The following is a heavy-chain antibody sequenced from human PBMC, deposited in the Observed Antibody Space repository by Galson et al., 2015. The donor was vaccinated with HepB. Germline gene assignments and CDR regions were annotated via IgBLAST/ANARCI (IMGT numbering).Heavy chain of an antibody. CDR2: IWNDGSNK. V-gene: IGHV3-33*01. CDR1: GFTFSNHG. D-gene: IGHD2-2*01. CDR3: AREYGVGYCSATSCHTYMDV. Sequence: SLRLSCAASGFTFSNHGMHWVRQAPGKGLEWVAVIWNDGSNKYYADSVEGRFTISRDNSQHTLTLLMNSLRDEDTAVYYCAREYGVGYCSATSCHTYMDVWGKGTTVTVSS. J-gene: IGHJ6*03.